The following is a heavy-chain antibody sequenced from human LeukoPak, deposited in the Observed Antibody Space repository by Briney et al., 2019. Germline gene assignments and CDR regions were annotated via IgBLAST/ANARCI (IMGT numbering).Heavy chain of an antibody. D-gene: IGHD4/OR15-4a*01. CDR2: IQQGGSHK. CDR3: ARANNFDY. V-gene: IGHV3-7*01. J-gene: IGHJ4*02. CDR1: GFTFSSYW. Sequence: GGSLRLSCAASGFTFSSYWMAWVRQAPGKGLEWVANIQQGGSHKYYVDSVQGRFTISRDNARNTLYLQMNSLRVEDTAVYYCARANNFDYWGQATLVTVSS.